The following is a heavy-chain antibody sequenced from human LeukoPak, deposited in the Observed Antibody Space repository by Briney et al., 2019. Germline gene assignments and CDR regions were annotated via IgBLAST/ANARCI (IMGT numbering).Heavy chain of an antibody. D-gene: IGHD2-2*01. V-gene: IGHV4-4*07. CDR3: ARSTPTYYYYMDV. CDR2: IYSSGST. Sequence: SETLPLTCAVSGGSISRNYWSWIRQPDGKGLEWIGHIYSSGSTNYNPSLKSRVTMSVDTSKNQFSLKLTSVTAADTAVYYCARSTPTYYYYMDVWGRGTTVTVSS. J-gene: IGHJ6*03. CDR1: GGSISRNY.